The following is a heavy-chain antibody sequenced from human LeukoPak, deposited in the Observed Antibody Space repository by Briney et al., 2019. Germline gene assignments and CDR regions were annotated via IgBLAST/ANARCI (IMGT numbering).Heavy chain of an antibody. CDR1: GGSMSSYY. D-gene: IGHD6-13*01. CDR3: ARDARAGNFDY. V-gene: IGHV4-59*01. J-gene: IGHJ4*02. CDR2: IYYTGST. Sequence: SETLSLTCTVSGGSMSSYYWSWIRQPPGKGLEYIGYIYYTGSTYYNPSLKSRVTISVDTSKNQFSLRLSSVTAADTAVYYCARDARAGNFDYWGQGTLVTVSS.